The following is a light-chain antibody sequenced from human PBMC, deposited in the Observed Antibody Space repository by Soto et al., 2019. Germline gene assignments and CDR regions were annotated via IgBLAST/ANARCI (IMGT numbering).Light chain of an antibody. CDR3: SSYTSSSTYV. CDR1: SSDVGGYNY. V-gene: IGLV2-14*01. CDR2: EVS. J-gene: IGLJ1*01. Sequence: QSVLTQPASVSGYPGQSITISCTGTSSDVGGYNYVSWYQQHPGKAPKLMIYEVSNRPSGVSNRFSGSKSGNTASLTISGLQAEDETDCYCSSYTSSSTYVFGTGTKVTVL.